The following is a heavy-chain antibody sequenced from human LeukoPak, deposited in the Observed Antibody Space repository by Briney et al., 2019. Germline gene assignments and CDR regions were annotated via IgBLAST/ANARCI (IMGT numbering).Heavy chain of an antibody. V-gene: IGHV3-53*01. CDR1: GFTVSSNY. Sequence: QAGGSLRLSCAASGFTVSSNYMSWVRQAPGKGLEWVSVIHSDGATHYADSVKGRFTISRDTSKNTLYLQMNSLRAEDTAVYYCASTSIIRGYDHDQYYWGQGTLVTVSS. D-gene: IGHD5-12*01. J-gene: IGHJ4*02. CDR3: ASTSIIRGYDHDQYY. CDR2: IHSDGAT.